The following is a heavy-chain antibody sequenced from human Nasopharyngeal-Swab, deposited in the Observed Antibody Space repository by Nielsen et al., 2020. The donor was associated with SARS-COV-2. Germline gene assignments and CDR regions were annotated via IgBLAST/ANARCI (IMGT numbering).Heavy chain of an antibody. Sequence: SVKVSCKASGGTFSSYAISWVRQAPGQGLEWMGGIILIFGTANYAQKFQGRVTITADESTSTAYMELSSLRSEDTAVYYCASGGLVRNYYYYYYMDVWGKGTTVTVSS. J-gene: IGHJ6*03. CDR3: ASGGLVRNYYYYYYMDV. D-gene: IGHD6-6*01. CDR2: IILIFGTA. V-gene: IGHV1-69*13. CDR1: GGTFSSYA.